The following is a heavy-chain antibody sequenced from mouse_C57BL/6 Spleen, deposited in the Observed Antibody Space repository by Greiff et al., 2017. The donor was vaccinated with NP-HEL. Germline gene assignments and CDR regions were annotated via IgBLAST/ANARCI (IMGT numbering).Heavy chain of an antibody. D-gene: IGHD2-3*01. CDR3: ARDGGRGYYFDY. Sequence: EVQGVESGGDLVKPGGSLKLSCAASGFTFSSYGMSWVRQTPDKRLEWVATISSGGSYTYYPDSVKGRFTRSRDKAKNTLYLQMSSLKSEDTAMYYCARDGGRGYYFDYWGQGTTLTVSS. CDR1: GFTFSSYG. J-gene: IGHJ2*01. CDR2: ISSGGSYT. V-gene: IGHV5-6*01.